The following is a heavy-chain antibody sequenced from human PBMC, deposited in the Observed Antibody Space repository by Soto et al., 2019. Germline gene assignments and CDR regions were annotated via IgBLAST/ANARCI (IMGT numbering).Heavy chain of an antibody. Sequence: SETLSLTCTVSGGSISSSSYYWGWIRQPPGKGLEGIGSIYDSGSTYYNPSLKSRVTISVDTSKNQFSLKLSSVTAADRAVYYCARHQDYYFWSGYYKWYFDYWGQGTLVTVSS. CDR1: GGSISSSSYY. J-gene: IGHJ4*02. CDR3: ARHQDYYFWSGYYKWYFDY. D-gene: IGHD3-3*01. CDR2: IYDSGST. V-gene: IGHV4-39*01.